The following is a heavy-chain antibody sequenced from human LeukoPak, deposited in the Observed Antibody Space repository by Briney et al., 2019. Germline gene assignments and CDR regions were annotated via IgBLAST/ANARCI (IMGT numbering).Heavy chain of an antibody. Sequence: GASVKVSCKASGYTFTGYYMHWVRQAPGQGLEWMGWINPNSGGTNYAQKFQGRVTTTRDTSISTAYMELSRLRSDDTAVYYCARDTPRGYDSSGYYSDYWGQGTLVTVSS. V-gene: IGHV1-2*02. CDR2: INPNSGGT. D-gene: IGHD3-22*01. J-gene: IGHJ4*02. CDR1: GYTFTGYY. CDR3: ARDTPRGYDSSGYYSDY.